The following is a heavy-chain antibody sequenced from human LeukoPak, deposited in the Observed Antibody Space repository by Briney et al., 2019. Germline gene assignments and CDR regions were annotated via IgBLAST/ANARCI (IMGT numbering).Heavy chain of an antibody. CDR1: GGSISSYY. D-gene: IGHD3-3*01. CDR3: ANYDFWSGHFDL. Sequence: PSETLSLTCTVSGGSISSYYWSWIRQPPGKGLEWIGYIYYSGSTNYNPSLKSRVTISVDTSKNQFSLKLSSVTAADTAVYYCANYDFWSGHFDLWGRGTLVTVSS. J-gene: IGHJ2*01. V-gene: IGHV4-59*01. CDR2: IYYSGST.